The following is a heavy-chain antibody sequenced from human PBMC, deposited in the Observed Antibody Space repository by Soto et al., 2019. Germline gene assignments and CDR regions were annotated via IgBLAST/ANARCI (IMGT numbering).Heavy chain of an antibody. CDR2: IYWDDDK. CDR1: GFSLSTSGVG. CDR3: AHSTHPYYYDSSGYYYENHPFDY. V-gene: IGHV2-5*02. Sequence: GSGPTLVNPTQTLTLTCTFSGFSLSTSGVGVGWIRQPPGKALEWLALIYWDDDKRYSPSLKSRLTITKDTSKNQVVLTMTNMDPVDTATYYCAHSTHPYYYDSSGYYYENHPFDYWGQGTLVTVSS. J-gene: IGHJ4*02. D-gene: IGHD3-22*01.